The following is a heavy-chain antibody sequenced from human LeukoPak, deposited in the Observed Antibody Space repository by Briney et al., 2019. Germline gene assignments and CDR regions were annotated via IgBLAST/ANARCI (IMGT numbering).Heavy chain of an antibody. CDR2: ISISSSYI. D-gene: IGHD2-2*01. V-gene: IGHV3-21*01. CDR1: GFTFSSYS. J-gene: IGHJ6*02. Sequence: GGSLRLSCAASGFTFSSYSMNWVRQAPGRGLEWVSSISISSSYIYCADSVKGRFTISRDNAKNSLYLQMNSLRAEDTAVYYCARDHRLDRHCSSTSCPYYYGMDVWGQGTTVTVSS. CDR3: ARDHRLDRHCSSTSCPYYYGMDV.